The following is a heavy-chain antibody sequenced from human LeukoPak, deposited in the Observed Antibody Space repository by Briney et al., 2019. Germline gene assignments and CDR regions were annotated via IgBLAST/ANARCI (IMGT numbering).Heavy chain of an antibody. CDR1: GYTFTGYY. J-gene: IGHJ3*02. D-gene: IGHD3-22*01. V-gene: IGHV1-2*02. Sequence: ASVKVSCKASGYTFTGYYMHWVRQAPGQGLEWMGWINPNSGGTNYAQKFQGRVTMTRDTSISTAYMELSRLRSDDTAVYYCARASEIEDYYDSSGVNAFDIWGQGTMVTVSS. CDR3: ARASEIEDYYDSSGVNAFDI. CDR2: INPNSGGT.